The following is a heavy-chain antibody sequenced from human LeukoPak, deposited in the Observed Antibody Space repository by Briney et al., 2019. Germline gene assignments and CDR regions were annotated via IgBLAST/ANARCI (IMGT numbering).Heavy chain of an antibody. CDR2: IYYSGST. CDR3: ARVIKNYYYGMDV. Sequence: PSETLSLTCTVSGGSSSSYYWSWIRQPPGKGLEWIGYIYYSGSTNYNPSLKSRVTISVDTSKNQFSLKLSSVTAADTAVYYCARVIKNYYYGMDVWGQGTTVTVSS. V-gene: IGHV4-59*01. D-gene: IGHD3-16*02. J-gene: IGHJ6*02. CDR1: GGSSSSYY.